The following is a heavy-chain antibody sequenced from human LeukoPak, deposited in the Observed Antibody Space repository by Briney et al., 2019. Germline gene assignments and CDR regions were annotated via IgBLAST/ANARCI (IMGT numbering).Heavy chain of an antibody. CDR1: GFTFSSYW. D-gene: IGHD2/OR15-2a*01. Sequence: GGSLRLSCAASGFTFSSYWMSWVRQAPGKGLEWVAIIKQDGSEKYYVDSVKGRFTISRDNAKNSLYLQMNSLRAEDTAVYYCARSPFLGSYYMDVWGKGTTLTVSS. CDR3: ARSPFLGSYYMDV. J-gene: IGHJ6*03. V-gene: IGHV3-7*01. CDR2: IKQDGSEK.